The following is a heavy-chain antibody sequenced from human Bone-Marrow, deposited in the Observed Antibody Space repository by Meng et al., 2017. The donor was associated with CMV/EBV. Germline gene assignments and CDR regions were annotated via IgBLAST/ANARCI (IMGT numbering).Heavy chain of an antibody. CDR1: GFTFSNAW. J-gene: IGHJ4*02. CDR3: TTGLIYDSSGYPRDY. CDR2: IKSKTDGGTT. D-gene: IGHD3-22*01. V-gene: IGHV3-15*01. Sequence: GESLKISCAASGFTFSNAWMSWVRQAPGKGLEWVGRIKSKTDGGTTDYAAPVKGRFTISRDDSKNTLYLQMNSLKTEDTAVYYCTTGLIYDSSGYPRDYWAQGTLVTVSS.